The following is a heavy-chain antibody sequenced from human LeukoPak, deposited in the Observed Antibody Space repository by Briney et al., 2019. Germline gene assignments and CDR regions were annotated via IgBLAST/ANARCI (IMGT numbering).Heavy chain of an antibody. D-gene: IGHD3-3*01. CDR3: ARFQGGYYDFWSGYYPSRWFDP. Sequence: SETLSLTCTVSGDSISSYYWSWIRQSPGKGLEWIGYVYDSGSTNYNPSLKSRVTISIDTSKNQFSLKLSSVTAADTAVYYCARFQGGYYDFWSGYYPSRWFDPWGQGTLVTVSS. J-gene: IGHJ5*02. CDR1: GDSISSYY. CDR2: VYDSGST. V-gene: IGHV4-59*08.